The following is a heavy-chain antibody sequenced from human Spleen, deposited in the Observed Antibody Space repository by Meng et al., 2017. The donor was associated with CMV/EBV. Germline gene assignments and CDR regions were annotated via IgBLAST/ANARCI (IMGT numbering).Heavy chain of an antibody. CDR1: GGSIIISTW. CDR3: ARDPYATGWAG. V-gene: IGHV4-4*02. CDR2: IYHSGGT. Sequence: QMQLQESGPGLVKPSGTLSLTCAVSGGSIIISTWWSWVRQPPGKGLEWIGEIYHSGGTNYNPSLRGRVTISLDKSKNQFSPTLRSVTAADTAVYYCARDPYATGWAGWGQGTLVTVSS. J-gene: IGHJ4*02. D-gene: IGHD6-19*01.